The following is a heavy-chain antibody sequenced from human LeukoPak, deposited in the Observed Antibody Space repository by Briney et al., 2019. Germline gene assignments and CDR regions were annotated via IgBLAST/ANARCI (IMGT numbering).Heavy chain of an antibody. Sequence: SETLSLTCAVFYGSFSGYYWSWIRQPPGKGLEWIGEINHSGSTNYNPSLKSRVTISVDTSKDQFSLKLSSVTAADTAVYYCAREALRDRDYWGQGTLVTVSS. J-gene: IGHJ4*02. CDR1: YGSFSGYY. V-gene: IGHV4-34*01. CDR2: INHSGST. CDR3: AREALRDRDY.